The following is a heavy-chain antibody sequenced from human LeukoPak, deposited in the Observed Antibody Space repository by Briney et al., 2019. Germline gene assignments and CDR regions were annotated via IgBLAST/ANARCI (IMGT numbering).Heavy chain of an antibody. CDR1: GFNFTNYA. CDR2: ISSSGGST. V-gene: IGHV3-23*01. D-gene: IGHD2-21*02. Sequence: RGSLTLSCAVSGFNFTNYAMNWVRQAPGRGLEWVSLISSSGGSTYYAGSVKGRFTISRDNSKNTLYLQMNSLRAEDTAIYYCAKDGPTAIPSWFDPWGQGTLVTVSS. CDR3: AKDGPTAIPSWFDP. J-gene: IGHJ5*02.